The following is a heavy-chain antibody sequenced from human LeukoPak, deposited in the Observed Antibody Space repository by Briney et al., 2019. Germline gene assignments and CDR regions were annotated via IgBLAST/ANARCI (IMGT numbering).Heavy chain of an antibody. J-gene: IGHJ6*03. V-gene: IGHV4-59*03. D-gene: IGHD6-19*01. CDR2: ISYSGST. Sequence: SETLSLTCTVSGGSINNYYWSWIRQPPGKRLEWIGHISYSGSTNYNPSLKSRVTISLDTSKNQFSLKLSSVTAADTAVYYCATLAVGGTRGPHYYSYYMDVWGKGTTVTVSS. CDR3: ATLAVGGTRGPHYYSYYMDV. CDR1: GGSINNYY.